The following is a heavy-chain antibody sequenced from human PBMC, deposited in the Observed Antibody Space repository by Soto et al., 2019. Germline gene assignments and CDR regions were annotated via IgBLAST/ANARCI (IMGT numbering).Heavy chain of an antibody. J-gene: IGHJ6*02. D-gene: IGHD2-21*01. Sequence: QVQLVQSGAEVKKPGSSVKVSCTAAGGTLINYAISWVRQAPGQGLEWMGGIIPIFGTSNYAQKFQGRVTRTADKSTSTAYIVLSSLRPEDTTIYSCARDSVRRNTQVIAWADYKYGFEVWGQGTTVAVSS. CDR3: ARDSVRRNTQVIAWADYKYGFEV. CDR2: IIPIFGTS. V-gene: IGHV1-69*06. CDR1: GGTLINYA.